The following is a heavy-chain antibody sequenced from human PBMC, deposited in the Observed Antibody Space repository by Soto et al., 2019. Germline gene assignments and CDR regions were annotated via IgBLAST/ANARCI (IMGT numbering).Heavy chain of an antibody. CDR1: GFTFTHYW. V-gene: IGHV3-7*01. CDR2: INIDGTEK. CDR3: ARNRGWEMLDY. J-gene: IGHJ4*02. D-gene: IGHD6-19*01. Sequence: EVQLVESGGALVQPGGSPRLSCATSGFTFTHYWMNWVRQAPGKGLEWVANINIDGTEKYYGDSVKGRFTISRDNAKSSLYLQMDSLRDEDMAVYYCARNRGWEMLDYWGQGTLVTVSS.